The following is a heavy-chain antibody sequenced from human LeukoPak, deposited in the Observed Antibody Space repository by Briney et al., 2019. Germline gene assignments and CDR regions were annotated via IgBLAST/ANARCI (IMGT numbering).Heavy chain of an antibody. Sequence: GGSLRLSCAASGFTFSSYEMNWVRQAPGKGLEWVAFVRYDSSNKYYADSVKGRFTVSRDNSKNMLYLQMNSLRAEDTAVYYCAYYHVNEEPPTFWGQGTLVTVSS. V-gene: IGHV3-30*02. CDR3: AYYHVNEEPPTF. D-gene: IGHD1-1*01. CDR1: GFTFSSYE. J-gene: IGHJ4*02. CDR2: VRYDSSNK.